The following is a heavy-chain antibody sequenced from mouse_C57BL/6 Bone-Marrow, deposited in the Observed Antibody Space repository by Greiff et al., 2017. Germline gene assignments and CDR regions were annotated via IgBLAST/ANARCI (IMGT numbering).Heavy chain of an antibody. CDR3: ARRHLFWYLDV. D-gene: IGHD6-1*01. Sequence: EVQLVESGGGLVQPGGSLKLSCAASGFTFSDYGMAWVRQAPRKGPEWVAFISNLAYSIYYADTVTGRFTISRENAKNTLYLEMSSLRSEDTAMYYCARRHLFWYLDVWGTGTAVTVSS. CDR2: ISNLAYSI. J-gene: IGHJ1*03. V-gene: IGHV5-15*01. CDR1: GFTFSDYG.